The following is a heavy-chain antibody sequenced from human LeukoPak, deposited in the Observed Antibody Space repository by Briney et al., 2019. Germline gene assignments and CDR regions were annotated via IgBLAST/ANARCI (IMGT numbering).Heavy chain of an antibody. CDR2: IWYDGSNK. CDR3: ARDRGLLWFGESPNAFDI. D-gene: IGHD3-10*01. J-gene: IGHJ3*02. Sequence: PGRSLRLSCAASGFTFSSYGMHWVRQAPGKGLERVAVIWYDGSNKYYADSVKGRFTISRDNSKNTLYLQMNSLRAEDTAVYYCARDRGLLWFGESPNAFDIWGQGTMVTVSS. CDR1: GFTFSSYG. V-gene: IGHV3-33*01.